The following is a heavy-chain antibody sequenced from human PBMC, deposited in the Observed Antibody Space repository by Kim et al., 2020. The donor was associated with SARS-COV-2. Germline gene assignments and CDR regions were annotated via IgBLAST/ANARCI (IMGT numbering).Heavy chain of an antibody. CDR1: GFTFSSYS. CDR3: ARGGGDYVPNWYFDL. D-gene: IGHD4-17*01. V-gene: IGHV3-48*02. Sequence: GGSLRLSCAASGFTFSSYSMNWVCQAPGKGLEWVSYISSSSSTIYYADSVKGRFTISRDNAKHSLYLQMNSLRDEDTAVYYCARGGGDYVPNWYFDLWGRGTLVTVSS. CDR2: ISSSSSTI. J-gene: IGHJ2*01.